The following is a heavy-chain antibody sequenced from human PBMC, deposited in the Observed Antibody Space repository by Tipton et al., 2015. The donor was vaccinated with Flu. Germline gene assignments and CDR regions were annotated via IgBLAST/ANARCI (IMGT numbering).Heavy chain of an antibody. Sequence: QLVQSGAEVKKPGSSVKVSCKASGGTVSSYAISWVRQAPGQGLEWMGRVIPMLGIVNYAQKFQGRVTITADKSTSTAYMELSSLRPEDTAVYYCAREFSEGTQLWPRGAKYYYYGMGVWGQGTTVTVSS. J-gene: IGHJ6*02. CDR2: VIPMLGIV. CDR1: GGTVSSYA. V-gene: IGHV1-69*09. D-gene: IGHD5-18*01. CDR3: AREFSEGTQLWPRGAKYYYYGMGV.